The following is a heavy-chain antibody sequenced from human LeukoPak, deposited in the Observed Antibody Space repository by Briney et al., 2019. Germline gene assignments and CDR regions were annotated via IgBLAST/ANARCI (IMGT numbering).Heavy chain of an antibody. CDR3: ARDGTYTDYDPDFAY. CDR1: GFTFSAYY. J-gene: IGHJ4*02. Sequence: PGRSLRLSCAASGFTFSAYYMSWIRQAPGKGLEWGSYIRSSSSYTNYADSVKGRFTISRDKAKNSLYLQMNSLRAEDTAVYYCARDGTYTDYDPDFAYWGQGTQVTVSS. D-gene: IGHD5-12*01. CDR2: IRSSSSYT. V-gene: IGHV3-11*06.